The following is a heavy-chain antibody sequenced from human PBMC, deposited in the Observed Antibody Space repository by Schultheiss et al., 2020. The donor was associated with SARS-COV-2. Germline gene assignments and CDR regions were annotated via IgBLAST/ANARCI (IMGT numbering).Heavy chain of an antibody. D-gene: IGHD6-19*01. Sequence: GESLKISCAASGFTFSSYAMHWVRQAPGKGLEWVAVISYDGSNKYYADSVKGRFTISRDNSKNTLYLQMNSLRAEDTAVYYCARTYSSVTYYFDYWGQGTQVTVSS. V-gene: IGHV3-30*04. CDR3: ARTYSSVTYYFDY. J-gene: IGHJ4*02. CDR2: ISYDGSNK. CDR1: GFTFSSYA.